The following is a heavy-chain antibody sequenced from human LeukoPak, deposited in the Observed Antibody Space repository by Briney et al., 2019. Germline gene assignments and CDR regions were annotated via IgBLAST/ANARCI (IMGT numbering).Heavy chain of an antibody. Sequence: GGSLRLSCAASGFTFDDYAMHWVRQAPGKGLGWVSGISWNGGSIGYADSVKGRLTISRDNAKNSLYLQMNSLRAEDTALYYCAKAAFGVVITGYYFDYWGQGTLVTVSS. CDR1: GFTFDDYA. CDR2: ISWNGGSI. J-gene: IGHJ4*02. D-gene: IGHD3-3*01. V-gene: IGHV3-9*01. CDR3: AKAAFGVVITGYYFDY.